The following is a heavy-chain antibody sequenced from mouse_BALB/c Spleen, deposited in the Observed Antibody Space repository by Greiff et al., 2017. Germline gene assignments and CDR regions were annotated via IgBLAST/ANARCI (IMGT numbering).Heavy chain of an antibody. V-gene: IGHV5-9-3*01. Sequence: EVKVVESGGGLVKPGGSLKLSCAASGFTFSSYAMSWVRQTPEKRLEWVATISSGGSYTYYPDSVKGRFTISRDNAKNTLYLQMSSLRSEDTAMYYCARGTYYGNYYYAMDYWGQGTSVTVSS. J-gene: IGHJ4*01. D-gene: IGHD2-10*01. CDR3: ARGTYYGNYYYAMDY. CDR2: ISSGGSYT. CDR1: GFTFSSYA.